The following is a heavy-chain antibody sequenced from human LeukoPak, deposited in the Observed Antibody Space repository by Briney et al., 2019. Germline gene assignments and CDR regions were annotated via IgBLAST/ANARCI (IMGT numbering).Heavy chain of an antibody. V-gene: IGHV4-59*11. CDR1: GGSISSHY. CDR2: IYYSGST. Sequence: PSETLSLTCTVSGGSISSHYWSWIRQPPGKGLEWIGYIYYSGSTNYNPSLKRRVTISVDTSKNQFSLKLSSVTAADTAVYYCARVPAMSRVIDYWGQGTLVTVSS. J-gene: IGHJ4*02. CDR3: ARVPAMSRVIDY. D-gene: IGHD5-18*01.